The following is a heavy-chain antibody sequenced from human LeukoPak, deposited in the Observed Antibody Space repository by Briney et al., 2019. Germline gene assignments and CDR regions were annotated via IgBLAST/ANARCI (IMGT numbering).Heavy chain of an antibody. J-gene: IGHJ3*02. CDR3: ARDSEYSSSFAFDI. CDR2: IIQEGSKT. CDR1: GFTFTSHW. D-gene: IGHD6-13*01. V-gene: IGHV3-7*01. Sequence: GGSLRPSCAASGFTFTSHWMTWVRQAPGKGLEWVANIIQEGSKTYYVDSVTGRFTNSRDNAKNSLYLQMNSLRAEDTAVYYCARDSEYSSSFAFDIWGQGTMATVSS.